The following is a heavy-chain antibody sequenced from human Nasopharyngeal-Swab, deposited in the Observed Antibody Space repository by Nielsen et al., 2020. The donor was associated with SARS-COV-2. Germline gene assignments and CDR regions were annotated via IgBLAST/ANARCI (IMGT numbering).Heavy chain of an antibody. J-gene: IGHJ4*02. CDR3: TRDLYCSSTSCTWKEVDY. CDR2: IRSKAYGGTT. Sequence: GESLKISCTASGFTFGDYAMSWFRQAPGKGLEWVGFIRSKAYGGTTEYAASVKGRFTISRDDSKSIAYLQMNSLKTEDTAVYYCTRDLYCSSTSCTWKEVDYWGQGTLVTVSS. D-gene: IGHD2-2*01. V-gene: IGHV3-49*03. CDR1: GFTFGDYA.